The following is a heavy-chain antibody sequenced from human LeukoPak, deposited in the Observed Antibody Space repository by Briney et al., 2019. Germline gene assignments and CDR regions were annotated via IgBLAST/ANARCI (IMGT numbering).Heavy chain of an antibody. J-gene: IGHJ3*02. Sequence: ASVKVSCKASGYTFTSYDINWVRQATGQGLEWMGWMNPNSGNTGYAQKFQGRVTMTRNTSISTAHMELSSLRSEDTAVYYCARGRSSGWYGGNAFDIWGQGTMVTVSS. CDR2: MNPNSGNT. V-gene: IGHV1-8*01. D-gene: IGHD6-19*01. CDR3: ARGRSSGWYGGNAFDI. CDR1: GYTFTSYD.